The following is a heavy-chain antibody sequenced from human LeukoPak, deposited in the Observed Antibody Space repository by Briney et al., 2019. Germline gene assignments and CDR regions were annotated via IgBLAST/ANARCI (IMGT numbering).Heavy chain of an antibody. Sequence: SETLSLTCTVSGGSISSYYWSWIRQPPGKGLEWIGYIYYSGSTSYNPSLKSRVTISVDTSKNQFSLKLSSVTAADTAVYYCARSEGSTSSSDYYYYYYMDVWGKGTTVTVSS. J-gene: IGHJ6*03. CDR1: GGSISSYY. V-gene: IGHV4-59*01. CDR2: IYYSGST. CDR3: ARSEGSTSSSDYYYYYYMDV. D-gene: IGHD2-2*01.